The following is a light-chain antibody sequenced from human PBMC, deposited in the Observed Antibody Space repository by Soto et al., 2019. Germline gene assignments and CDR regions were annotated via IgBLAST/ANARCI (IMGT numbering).Light chain of an antibody. V-gene: IGKV1-5*03. Sequence: IQMTQSPSTLSASVGGRVTITFRASQSVSRWVAWYQQKAGKAPKVLIYKASTLQYGVPSRFSGSGSGTEFTLTISSLQPEDFATYHCQQYDSHSTFGQGTKVDI. CDR2: KAS. CDR3: QQYDSHST. CDR1: QSVSRW. J-gene: IGKJ1*01.